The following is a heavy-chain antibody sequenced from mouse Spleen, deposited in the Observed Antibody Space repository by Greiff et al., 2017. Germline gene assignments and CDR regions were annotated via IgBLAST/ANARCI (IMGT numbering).Heavy chain of an antibody. CDR1: GYTFTEYT. CDR3: ARSTARAPWFAY. J-gene: IGHJ3*01. V-gene: IGHV1-53*01. D-gene: IGHD3-2*01. CDR2: INPSNGGT. Sequence: QVQLQQSGAELVKPGASVKLSCKASGYTFTEYTIHWVKQRSGQGLEWIGNINPSNGGTNYNEKFKSKATLTVDKSSSTAYMQLSSLTSEDSAVYYCARSTARAPWFAYWGQGTLVTVSA.